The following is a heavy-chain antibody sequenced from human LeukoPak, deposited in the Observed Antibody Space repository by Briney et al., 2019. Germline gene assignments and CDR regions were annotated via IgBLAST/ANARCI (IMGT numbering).Heavy chain of an antibody. Sequence: SGPTLVNPTQTLTLTCTFSGFSLSTSGVGVGWIRQPPGKALECLALTYWDDDKRYSPYLKSRLTITKDTSENQVVLIMTNMDPMDTATYYCARREVKLDYFDFWGQGTLVTVSS. D-gene: IGHD1-1*01. CDR1: GFSLSTSGVG. CDR2: TYWDDDK. J-gene: IGHJ4*02. CDR3: ARREVKLDYFDF. V-gene: IGHV2-5*02.